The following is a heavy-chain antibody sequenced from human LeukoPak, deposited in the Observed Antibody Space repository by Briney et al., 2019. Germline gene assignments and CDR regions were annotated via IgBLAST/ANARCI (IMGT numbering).Heavy chain of an antibody. CDR1: GFTFSSCW. D-gene: IGHD3-10*01. V-gene: IGHV3-7*01. CDR3: ARDFFYGSGSYYKRFDP. Sequence: GGSLRLSCAASGFTFSSCWMSWVRQAPGKGLEWVANIKQDGSEKYYVDSVKGRFTISRDNAKNSLYLQMNSLRAEDTAVYYCARDFFYGSGSYYKRFDPWGQGTLVTVSS. J-gene: IGHJ5*02. CDR2: IKQDGSEK.